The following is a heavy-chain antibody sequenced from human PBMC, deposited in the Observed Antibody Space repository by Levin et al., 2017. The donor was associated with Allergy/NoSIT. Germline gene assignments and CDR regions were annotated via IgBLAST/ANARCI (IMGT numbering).Heavy chain of an antibody. CDR2: IPHDGTAE. D-gene: IGHD3-10*01. J-gene: IGHJ4*02. CDR1: GFTFSTYA. V-gene: IGHV3-30*04. CDR3: ARDLMAEMTRGVMSFDS. Sequence: QSGGSLRLSCAGSGFTFSTYALHWLRQAPGKGLEWVAFIPHDGTAEYYADSVKGRFTVSRDNSRNTLYLQMNSLRTEDTAVYYCARDLMAEMTRGVMSFDSWGQGTPVTVSS.